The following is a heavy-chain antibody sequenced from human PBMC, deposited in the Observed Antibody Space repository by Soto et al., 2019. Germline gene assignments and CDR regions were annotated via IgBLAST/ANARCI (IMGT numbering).Heavy chain of an antibody. J-gene: IGHJ5*02. CDR3: ARGMYSSDYFVKWFEP. CDR1: GFTFSSYM. D-gene: IGHD6-19*01. CDR2: ISGSSSVT. V-gene: IGHV3-48*01. Sequence: GGSLRLSCAASGFTFSSYMMTWVRQAPGKGLEWVSYISGSSSVTYYADSVKGRFTVSRDNSKKSLYLQMNSLRGEDTALYYCARGMYSSDYFVKWFEPWGQGTLVTVSS.